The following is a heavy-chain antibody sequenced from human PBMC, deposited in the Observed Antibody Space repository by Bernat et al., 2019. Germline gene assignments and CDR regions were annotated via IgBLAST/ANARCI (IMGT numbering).Heavy chain of an antibody. V-gene: IGHV1-18*01. CDR2: ISAYNGNT. CDR3: ERGHKAMGGGGFVDY. CDR1: GYTFTSYG. Sequence: QVQLVQSGAEVKKPGASVKVSCKASGYTFTSYGISWVRQAPGQGLEWMGWISAYNGNTNYAQKLQGRVTMTTDTSTSRAYMELRGRRSDATAVDYCERGHKAMGGGGFVDYWGQGTLVTVSS. D-gene: IGHD5-18*01. J-gene: IGHJ4*02.